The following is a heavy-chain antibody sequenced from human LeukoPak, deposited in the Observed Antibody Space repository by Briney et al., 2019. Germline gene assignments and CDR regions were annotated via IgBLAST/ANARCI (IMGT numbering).Heavy chain of an antibody. CDR3: AKDTSTRWYSSTPLPGDY. Sequence: SGGSLRLSCSASGFTFSSYAMHWVRQAPGKGLEYVSAISSNGGSTYYADSVKGRFTISRDNSKNTLYLQMSSLRAEDTAIYYCAKDTSTRWYSSTPLPGDYWGQGTLVTVSS. CDR1: GFTFSSYA. D-gene: IGHD6-13*01. V-gene: IGHV3-64*04. CDR2: ISSNGGST. J-gene: IGHJ4*02.